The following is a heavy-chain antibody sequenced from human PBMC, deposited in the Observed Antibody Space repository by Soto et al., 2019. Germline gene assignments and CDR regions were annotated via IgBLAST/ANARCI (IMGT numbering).Heavy chain of an antibody. CDR2: IKIKVDSYAT. J-gene: IGHJ4*02. CDR1: GFTFSDPY. Sequence: EVQLVESGGGLVQPGGSLRLSCAASGFTFSDPYMDWVRQAPGKGLEWVGRIKIKVDSYATEYAASVEGRFTISRDDSKNSLYLQMNSLKTEDTAVYYCVRNAKASFWDWGQGTLVTVSS. V-gene: IGHV3-72*01. D-gene: IGHD3-16*01. CDR3: VRNAKASFWD.